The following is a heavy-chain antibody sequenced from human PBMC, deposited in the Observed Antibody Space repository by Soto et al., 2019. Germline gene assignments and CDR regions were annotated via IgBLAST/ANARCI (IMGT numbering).Heavy chain of an antibody. CDR1: GFAFNNYA. CDR3: AKSPNFYCSSPNCYKFYFDF. Sequence: GGSLRLSCVASGFAFNNYAMSWVRQAPGKGLEWVSTIDRTGGATHYADSVKGRFIISRDNSKNTLYLQMNSLRAEDTAICYCAKSPNFYCSSPNCYKFYFDFWGQGGLVTVSS. V-gene: IGHV3-23*01. J-gene: IGHJ4*02. D-gene: IGHD2-2*02. CDR2: IDRTGGAT.